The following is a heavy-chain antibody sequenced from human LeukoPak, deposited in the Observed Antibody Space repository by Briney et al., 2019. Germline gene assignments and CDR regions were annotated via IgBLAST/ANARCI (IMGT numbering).Heavy chain of an antibody. J-gene: IGHJ3*02. CDR1: TGSISSYY. CDR2: IYYSGST. CDR3: AASSGLTGLTFDI. V-gene: IGHV4-59*01. Sequence: PSETLSLTCTVSTGSISSYYWNWIRQPPGKGLEWIGYIYYSGSTNYNPSLKSRVTISVDASKNQFSLKLSSVTAADTAVYYCAASSGLTGLTFDIWGQGTMVTVSS. D-gene: IGHD3-9*01.